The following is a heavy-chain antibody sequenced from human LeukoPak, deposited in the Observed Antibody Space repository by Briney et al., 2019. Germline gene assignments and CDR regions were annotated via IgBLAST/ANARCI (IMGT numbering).Heavy chain of an antibody. CDR2: IYYSGST. J-gene: IGHJ6*04. D-gene: IGHD3-9*01. Sequence: SETLSLTCTVSGGSISSYYWSWIRQPPGKGLEWIGYIYYSGSTNYNPSLKSRVTISVDTSKNQFSLKLSSVTAADTAVYYCARDAVTGYYPGYYYYGMDVWGKGTTVTVSS. CDR1: GGSISSYY. CDR3: ARDAVTGYYPGYYYYGMDV. V-gene: IGHV4-59*01.